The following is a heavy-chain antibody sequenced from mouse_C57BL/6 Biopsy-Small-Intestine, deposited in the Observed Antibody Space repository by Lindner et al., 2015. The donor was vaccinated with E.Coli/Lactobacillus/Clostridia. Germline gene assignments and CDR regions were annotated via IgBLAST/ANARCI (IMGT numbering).Heavy chain of an antibody. CDR2: IDPEDGET. Sequence: VQLQESGAELVKPGASLKLSCTVSGFNIKDYYMHWVKQRTEQGLEWIGRIDPEDGETKYAPKFQGKATLTADTSSNTAYLQLSRLTSEDTAVYYCAPYYYGLVHWGQGTPVTVSA. V-gene: IGHV14-2*01. D-gene: IGHD1-1*01. J-gene: IGHJ3*01. CDR3: APYYYGLVH. CDR1: GFNIKDYY.